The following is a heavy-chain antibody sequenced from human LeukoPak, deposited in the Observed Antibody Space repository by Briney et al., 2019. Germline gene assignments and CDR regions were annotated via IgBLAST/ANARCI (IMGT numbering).Heavy chain of an antibody. D-gene: IGHD3-22*01. V-gene: IGHV4-4*07. CDR1: GGSISGFY. CDR3: VRHQRPNYYDRSGPPDY. J-gene: IGHJ4*02. CDR2: THSSGST. Sequence: SETLSLTCTVSGGSISGFYWSWIRQPAGKGLEWIGRTHSSGSTNYNPSLKSRVTTSVDTSKSQFSLKLSSVTVADTAVYSCVRHQRPNYYDRSGPPDYWGQGTLVTVSS.